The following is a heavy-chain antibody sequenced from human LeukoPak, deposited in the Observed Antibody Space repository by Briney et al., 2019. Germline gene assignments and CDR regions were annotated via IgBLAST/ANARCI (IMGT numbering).Heavy chain of an antibody. J-gene: IGHJ4*02. V-gene: IGHV4-59*01. D-gene: IGHD3-10*01. Sequence: SETLSLTCTVSGGSLSNYYWSWIRQSPGKGLEWIGYISHSGSVNYNPSLKSRVTMSVDTSKNQFSLKLSSVTAADTAVYYCARVKRREGSTVIIDYWGQGTLVTVSS. CDR3: ARVKRREGSTVIIDY. CDR2: ISHSGSV. CDR1: GGSLSNYY.